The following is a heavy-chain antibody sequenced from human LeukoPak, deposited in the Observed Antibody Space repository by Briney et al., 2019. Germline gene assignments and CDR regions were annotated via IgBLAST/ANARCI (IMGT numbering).Heavy chain of an antibody. D-gene: IGHD3-10*01. V-gene: IGHV3-7*01. CDR1: GFTFSSYW. CDR3: ARDGAARGSGSYGD. J-gene: IGHJ4*02. CDR2: IKQDGSEK. Sequence: PGGSLRLSYAASGFTFSSYWMSWVRQAPGKGLEWVANIKQDGSEKYYVDSVKGRFTISRDNAKNSLYLQVNSLRAEDTAVYYCARDGAARGSGSYGDWGQGTLVTVSS.